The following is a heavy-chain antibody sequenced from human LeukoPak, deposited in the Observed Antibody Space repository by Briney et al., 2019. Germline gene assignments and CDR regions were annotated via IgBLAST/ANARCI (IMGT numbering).Heavy chain of an antibody. V-gene: IGHV3-33*06. CDR3: AKPNGGATHIDY. J-gene: IGHJ4*02. Sequence: GRSLRLSCAASGFTFSSYGMHWIRQAPGKGLEWVAVIWYDGSNKYYADSVKGRFTISRDNSKNTLYLQMNSLRAEDTAVYYCAKPNGGATHIDYWGQGTLVTVSS. CDR2: IWYDGSNK. D-gene: IGHD1-26*01. CDR1: GFTFSSYG.